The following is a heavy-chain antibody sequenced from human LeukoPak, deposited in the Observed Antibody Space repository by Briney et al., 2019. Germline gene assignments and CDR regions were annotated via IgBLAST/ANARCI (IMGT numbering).Heavy chain of an antibody. Sequence: GGSLRLSCAASGFTFSTYSMNWVRQAPGKGLEWVSYISSGSSTIYYADSVKDRFTISRDNLKNSLYLQMNSLKTEDTAVYYCARRAYDVPYLDYWGQGTLVTVSS. CDR1: GFTFSTYS. D-gene: IGHD2-21*01. J-gene: IGHJ4*02. V-gene: IGHV3-48*01. CDR2: ISSGSSTI. CDR3: ARRAYDVPYLDY.